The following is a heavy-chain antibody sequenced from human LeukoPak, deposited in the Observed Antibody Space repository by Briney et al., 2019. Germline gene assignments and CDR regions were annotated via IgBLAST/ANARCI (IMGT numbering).Heavy chain of an antibody. CDR3: ARGRYDSSGYYSFDY. J-gene: IGHJ4*02. Sequence: SVKVSCKASGGTFSSYAISWVRQAPGQGLEWMGGIIPIFGTANYAQKFQGRVTVTTDESTSTAYMELSSLRSEDTAVYYCARGRYDSSGYYSFDYWGQGTLVTVSS. CDR2: IIPIFGTA. D-gene: IGHD3-22*01. CDR1: GGTFSSYA. V-gene: IGHV1-69*05.